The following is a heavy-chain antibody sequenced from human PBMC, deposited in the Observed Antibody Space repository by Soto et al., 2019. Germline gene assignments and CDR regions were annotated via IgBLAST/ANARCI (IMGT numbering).Heavy chain of an antibody. Sequence: EVYLVEAGGGVVRPGGSLRLSCAASGFGFDEYGMSWVRQGPGKGLEWVSTINRHGDSTAYADSVKGRFTISRDNAKNSLYLQMNGLRAEDTAFYDCARDHRWGYQYGDYGDSWGQGTLVTVSS. CDR3: ARDHRWGYQYGDYGDS. D-gene: IGHD4-17*01. J-gene: IGHJ4*02. V-gene: IGHV3-20*01. CDR2: INRHGDST. CDR1: GFGFDEYG.